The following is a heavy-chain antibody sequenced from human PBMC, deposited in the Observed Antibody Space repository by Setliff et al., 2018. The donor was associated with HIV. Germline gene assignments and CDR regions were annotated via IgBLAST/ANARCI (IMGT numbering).Heavy chain of an antibody. CDR1: GYSINSSHF. V-gene: IGHV4-38-2*02. D-gene: IGHD2-2*01. CDR3: ARDKTYCNYSRCSRAGWYFDL. Sequence: SETLSLTCTVSGYSINSSHFWGWIRQPPGKGLEWVGSIYHSGNTHYNPSLKSRVTISVDTSKNQFSLKLSSVTAADTAVYYCARDKTYCNYSRCSRAGWYFDLWGRGTLVTGS. CDR2: IYHSGNT. J-gene: IGHJ2*01.